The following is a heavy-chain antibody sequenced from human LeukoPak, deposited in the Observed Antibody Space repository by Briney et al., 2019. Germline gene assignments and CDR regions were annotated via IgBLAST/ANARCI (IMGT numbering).Heavy chain of an antibody. CDR3: ARADCSSSTGDWRRSWFDP. D-gene: IGHD2-2*01. CDR2: ISPKSDFI. V-gene: IGHV3-21*01. J-gene: IGHJ5*02. CDR1: GFSFNYYD. Sequence: GGSLKLSCAGSGFSFNYYDMNWVRQAPGKGLEWVSSISPKSDFIYYSDSVRGRFTISRDNAENSLYLQMNSLRAEDTAVYYCARADCSSSTGDWRRSWFDPWGQGTLVTVSS.